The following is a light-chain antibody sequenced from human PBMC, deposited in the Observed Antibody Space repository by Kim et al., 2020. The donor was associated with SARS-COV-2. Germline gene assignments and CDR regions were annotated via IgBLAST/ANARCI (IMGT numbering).Light chain of an antibody. V-gene: IGKV3-15*01. CDR3: QQYIHWFT. CDR1: QSIGSN. J-gene: IGKJ2*01. CDR2: GAS. Sequence: LSVSPGERATLSCRASQSIGSNLAWYQHKPGQAPRLLIYGASTRATGVPARFSGSGSGTEFTLTISSLQSADFAIYYCQQYIHWFTFGQGTKLEI.